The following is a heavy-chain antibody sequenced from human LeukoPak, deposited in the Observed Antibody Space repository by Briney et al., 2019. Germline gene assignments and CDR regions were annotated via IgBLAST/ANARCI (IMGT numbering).Heavy chain of an antibody. V-gene: IGHV4-34*01. Sequence: PSETLSLTCAVYGGSFSGYYWSWIRQPPGKGLEWIGEINHSGSTNYNPSLKSRVTISVDTSQNQFSLKLSSVTAADTAVYCCARYHYDFWSGYGSYYYYMDVWGKGTTVTVSS. CDR1: GGSFSGYY. CDR3: ARYHYDFWSGYGSYYYYMDV. D-gene: IGHD3-3*01. CDR2: INHSGST. J-gene: IGHJ6*03.